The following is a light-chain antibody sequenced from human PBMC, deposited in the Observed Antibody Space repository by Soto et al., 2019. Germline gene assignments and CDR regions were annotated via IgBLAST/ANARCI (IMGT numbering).Light chain of an antibody. CDR3: QQYNNWPWT. J-gene: IGKJ1*01. V-gene: IGKV3D-15*01. CDR2: GAS. CDR1: QSVSSN. Sequence: EIVMTQSPPTLSVSPGERATISCRASQSVSSNLAWYQQKPGQAPRLLIYGASTRATGIPARFSGSGSGTEFTLTISSLQSEDFAVYYCQQYNNWPWTFGQGTKVDIK.